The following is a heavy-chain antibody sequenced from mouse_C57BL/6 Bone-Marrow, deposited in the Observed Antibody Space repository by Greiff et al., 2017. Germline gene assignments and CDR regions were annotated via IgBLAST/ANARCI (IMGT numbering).Heavy chain of an antibody. J-gene: IGHJ2*01. CDR2: INPNNGGT. CDR3: AREDGNYYFDY. V-gene: IGHV1-26*01. D-gene: IGHD2-1*01. CDR1: GYTFTDYY. Sequence: EVQLQQSGPELVKPGASVKISCKASGYTFTDYYMNWVKQSHGKSLEWIGDINPNNGGTSYNQKFKGKATLTVDKSSSTAYMELRSLTSEDSAVYYCAREDGNYYFDYWGQGTTLTVSS.